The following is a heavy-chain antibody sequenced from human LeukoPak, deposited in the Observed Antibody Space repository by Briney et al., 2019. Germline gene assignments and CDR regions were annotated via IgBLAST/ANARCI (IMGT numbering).Heavy chain of an antibody. V-gene: IGHV3-23*01. D-gene: IGHD3-22*01. CDR1: GFTFSSYA. CDR3: AKDQDYRQGYDFHY. CDR2: ISRSGGST. J-gene: IGHJ4*02. Sequence: VGSLRLSCAASGFTFSSYAMSWARQAPGKGLEWVSAISRSGGSTYYADSVKGRFTISRDNSKNTLYLQKNSLRAEDTAVYYCAKDQDYRQGYDFHYWGQGTLVTVSS.